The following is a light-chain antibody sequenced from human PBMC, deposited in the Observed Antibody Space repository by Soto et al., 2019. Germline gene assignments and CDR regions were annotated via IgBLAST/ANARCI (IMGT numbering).Light chain of an antibody. Sequence: EIVLTQSPGTLSLSPGDRATLSCRASQSVSFSYLAWYQQKAGQAPRLLIYGATSRATGIPDRFSGSESGTDFTLPISRLEPKDFAVYYCQQYGSSPLTFGGGTKVEIK. V-gene: IGKV3-20*01. CDR1: QSVSFSY. J-gene: IGKJ4*01. CDR3: QQYGSSPLT. CDR2: GAT.